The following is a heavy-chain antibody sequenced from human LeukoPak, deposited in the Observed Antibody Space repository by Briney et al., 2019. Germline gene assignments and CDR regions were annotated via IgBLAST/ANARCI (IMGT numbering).Heavy chain of an antibody. Sequence: GGSLRLSCAASGFTFSDYYMSWIRQAPGKGLEWVSYISSSGNTIYYADSVKGRFTISRDNAKNSLYLQMNSLRAEDTAVYYCARDSDPTVTTSGYWGQGTLVTVSS. D-gene: IGHD4-17*01. CDR1: GFTFSDYY. J-gene: IGHJ4*02. CDR3: ARDSDPTVTTSGY. V-gene: IGHV3-11*04. CDR2: ISSSGNTI.